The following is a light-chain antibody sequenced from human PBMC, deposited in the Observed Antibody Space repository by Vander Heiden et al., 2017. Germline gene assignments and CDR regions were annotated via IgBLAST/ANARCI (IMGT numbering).Light chain of an antibody. CDR1: QDISTY. CDR3: QKYNSAPHT. Sequence: DVQMTQSPSSLSASVGDRVTITCRASQDISTYLAWYQQKPGGVPKLLIYSTSTLQSGVPSRFSGSGSGTDFTLTISSLQPEDSATYYCQKYNSAPHTFGQGTKLEIK. J-gene: IGKJ2*01. V-gene: IGKV1-27*01. CDR2: STS.